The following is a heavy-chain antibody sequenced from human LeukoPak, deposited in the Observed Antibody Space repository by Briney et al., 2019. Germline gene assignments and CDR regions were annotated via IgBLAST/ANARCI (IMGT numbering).Heavy chain of an antibody. V-gene: IGHV3-74*01. CDR2: INGDGSNT. J-gene: IGHJ4*02. Sequence: GGSLRLSCAASGFTFSSYAMHWVRQAPGKGLVWVSCINGDGSNTRYADSVKGRFTISRDNAKNTLYLQVNSLRAEDTAVYYCARTPRLDYWGQGTLVTVSS. CDR3: ARTPRLDY. CDR1: GFTFSSYA.